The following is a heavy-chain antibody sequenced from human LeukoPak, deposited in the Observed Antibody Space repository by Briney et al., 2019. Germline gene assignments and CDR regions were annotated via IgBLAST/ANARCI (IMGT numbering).Heavy chain of an antibody. CDR3: ARVLGGSYPHRYYYYYYMDV. V-gene: IGHV4-39*07. Sequence: SETLSLTCTVSSGSISTSNYYWGWVRQPPGKGLEWIGEINHSGSTNYNPSLKSRVTISVDTSKNQFSLKLSSVTAADTAVYYCARVLGGSYPHRYYYYYYMDVWGKGTTVTVSS. CDR1: SGSISTSNYY. D-gene: IGHD1-26*01. CDR2: INHSGST. J-gene: IGHJ6*03.